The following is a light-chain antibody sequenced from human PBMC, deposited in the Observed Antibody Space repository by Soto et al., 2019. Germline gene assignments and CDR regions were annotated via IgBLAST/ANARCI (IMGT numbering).Light chain of an antibody. CDR2: GNT. J-gene: IGLJ2*01. CDR3: SSYTGTDNSVI. V-gene: IGLV1-40*01. CDR1: GSNIGAGSD. Sequence: QSVLTQPPSISGAPGQRVTISCTGSGSNIGAGSDVHWYHQLPGTAPKLLIYGNTNRPSGVPDRFSGSKSGTSAFLAIAGLQTEDEAAYFCSSYTGTDNSVIFGGGTKLTVL.